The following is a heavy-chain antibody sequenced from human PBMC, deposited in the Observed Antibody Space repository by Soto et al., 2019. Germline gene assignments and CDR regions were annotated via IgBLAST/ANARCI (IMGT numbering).Heavy chain of an antibody. Sequence: PPQTLSLTCAISGDSVSSNSAAWNWIRQSPSRGLEWLGRTYYRSKWYNDYAVSVKSRMTINPDTSKNQFSLQLNTVTPENTAVYYCARDSSSDYYSYYGMDVWGQGTTVTVSS. V-gene: IGHV6-1*01. D-gene: IGHD6-6*01. CDR2: TYYRSKWYN. CDR3: ARDSSSDYYSYYGMDV. J-gene: IGHJ6*02. CDR1: GDSVSSNSAA.